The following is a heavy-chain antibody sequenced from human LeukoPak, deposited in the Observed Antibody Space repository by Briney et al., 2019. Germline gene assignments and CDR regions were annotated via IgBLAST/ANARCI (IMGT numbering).Heavy chain of an antibody. V-gene: IGHV1-46*01. J-gene: IGHJ4*02. CDR3: ARYNGDLTGGFDY. CDR2: INPAGGST. CDR1: GYTFTNYY. Sequence: ASVNLSCKASGYTFTNYYIHWVRQAPGQGLEWMGIINPAGGSTGYAQKFQGRVTMTRDTSTSTVYMELSSLRSEDTAVYYCARYNGDLTGGFDYWGQGTMVTDSS. D-gene: IGHD4-17*01.